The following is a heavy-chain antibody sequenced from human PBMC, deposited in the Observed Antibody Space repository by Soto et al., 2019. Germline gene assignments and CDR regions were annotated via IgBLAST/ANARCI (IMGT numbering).Heavy chain of an antibody. Sequence: GGSLRLSCAASGFTFNSFAMTWVRQAPGKGMAWVSLITGGGGRTYYADSVKGRFTASRDNSKNTVYLQMNSLRAEDTAIYYCAKDSRKNNWTPDFWGQGTRVTVSS. CDR2: ITGGGGRT. CDR1: GFTFNSFA. J-gene: IGHJ4*02. CDR3: AKDSRKNNWTPDF. V-gene: IGHV3-23*01. D-gene: IGHD2-15*01.